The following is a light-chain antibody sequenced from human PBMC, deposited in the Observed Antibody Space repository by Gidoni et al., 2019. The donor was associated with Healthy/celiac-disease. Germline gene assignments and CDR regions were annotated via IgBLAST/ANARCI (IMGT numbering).Light chain of an antibody. J-gene: IGLJ1*01. V-gene: IGLV2-14*01. CDR2: DVS. Sequence: QSALTQPASVSGSPGQSITISCTGPSSDVGGYNYVSWYQQHPGKAPKLMIYDVSNRPSGVSNRFSGSKSGNTASLTISGLQAEDEADYYCSSYTSSSTLFYVFGTGTKFTVL. CDR1: SSDVGGYNY. CDR3: SSYTSSSTLFYV.